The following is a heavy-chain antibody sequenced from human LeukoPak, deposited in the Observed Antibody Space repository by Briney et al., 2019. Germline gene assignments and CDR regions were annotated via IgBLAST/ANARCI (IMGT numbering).Heavy chain of an antibody. D-gene: IGHD3-3*01. J-gene: IGHJ3*02. CDR1: GGSFSGYY. Sequence: SETLSLTCAVYGGSFSGYYWSWIRQPPGKGLEWIGYIYYSGSTNYNPSLKSRVTISVDTSKNQFSLKLSSVTAADTAVYYCAGGRWSGYYRAFDIWGQGTMVTVSS. CDR3: AGGRWSGYYRAFDI. CDR2: IYYSGST. V-gene: IGHV4-59*01.